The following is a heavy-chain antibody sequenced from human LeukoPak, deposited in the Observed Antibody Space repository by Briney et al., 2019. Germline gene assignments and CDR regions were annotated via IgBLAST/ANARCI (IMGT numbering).Heavy chain of an antibody. D-gene: IGHD3-22*01. V-gene: IGHV3-20*04. CDR3: ARDTRGYYLGWAFDI. J-gene: IGHJ3*02. CDR2: INWNGGST. CDR1: GFTFDDYG. Sequence: GGSLRLSCAASGFTFDDYGMSWVRQAPGKGLEWVSGINWNGGSTGYADSVKGRSTISRDNAKNSLYLQMNSLRAEDTALYYCARDTRGYYLGWAFDIWGQGTRVTVSS.